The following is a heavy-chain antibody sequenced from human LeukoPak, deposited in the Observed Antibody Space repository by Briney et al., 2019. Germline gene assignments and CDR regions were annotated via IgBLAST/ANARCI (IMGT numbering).Heavy chain of an antibody. CDR1: GGSFSGYY. J-gene: IGHJ3*02. V-gene: IGHV4-34*01. CDR3: ARGLYCSSTSCYNAFDI. D-gene: IGHD2-2*02. Sequence: SETLSLTCAVYGGSFSGYYWSWIRQPPGKGLEWIGEINHSGSTNYNPSLKSRVTISVDTSKNQFSLKLGSVTAADTAVYYCARGLYCSSTSCYNAFDIWGQGTMVTVSS. CDR2: INHSGST.